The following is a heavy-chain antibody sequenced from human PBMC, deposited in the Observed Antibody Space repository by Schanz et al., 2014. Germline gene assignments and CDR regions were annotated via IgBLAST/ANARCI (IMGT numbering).Heavy chain of an antibody. CDR2: INPSGGST. J-gene: IGHJ6*02. CDR1: GYTFTSYG. CDR3: ARDRGHVEQLVLEWYYAMDV. Sequence: QVQLVQSGAVVKKPGASVKVSCKASGYTFTSYGISWVRQAPGQGLEWMGIINPSGGSTTYAQKFQGRVTMTRDMSINTAYMELSRLRSDDSAVYYCARDRGHVEQLVLEWYYAMDVWGQGTTVAVSS. D-gene: IGHD6-6*01. V-gene: IGHV1-2*02.